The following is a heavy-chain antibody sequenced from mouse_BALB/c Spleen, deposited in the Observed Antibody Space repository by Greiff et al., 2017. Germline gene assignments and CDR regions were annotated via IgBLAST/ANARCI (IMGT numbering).Heavy chain of an antibody. CDR1: GFSLTSYG. CDR3: ARDWVFSMDY. CDR2: IWAGGST. J-gene: IGHJ4*01. V-gene: IGHV2-9*02. Sequence: VKLVESGPGLVAPSQSLSITCTVSGFSLTSYGVHWVRQPPGKGLEWLGVIWAGGSTNYNSALMSRLSISKDNSKSQVFLKMNSLQTDDTAMYYCARDWVFSMDYWGQGTSVTVSS.